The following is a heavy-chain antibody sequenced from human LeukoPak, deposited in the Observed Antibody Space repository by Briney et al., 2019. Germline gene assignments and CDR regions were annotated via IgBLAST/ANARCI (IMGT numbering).Heavy chain of an antibody. D-gene: IGHD3-10*01. CDR2: IYYSGST. V-gene: IGHV4-39*07. CDR1: GGSISSSSYY. CDR3: ARGGITMVRGVIQEYYFDY. Sequence: SETLSLTCTVSGGSISSSSYYWGWIRQPPGKGLEWIGSIYYSGSTNYNPSLKSRVTISVDTSKNQFSLKLSSVTAADTAVYYCARGGITMVRGVIQEYYFDYWGQGTLVTVSS. J-gene: IGHJ4*02.